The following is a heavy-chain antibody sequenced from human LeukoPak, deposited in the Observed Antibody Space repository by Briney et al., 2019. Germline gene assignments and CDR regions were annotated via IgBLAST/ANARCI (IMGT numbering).Heavy chain of an antibody. V-gene: IGHV3-23*01. CDR1: GFTFSTIA. CDR2: ISRSGDST. CDR3: AREKTTVVTPGVDY. D-gene: IGHD4-23*01. J-gene: IGHJ4*02. Sequence: GGSLRLSCAASGFTFSTIAISWVRQAPGRGLEWVSAISRSGDSTYYADSVKGRFTISRDNFKNAVDLQMNSLRAEDTAIYYCAREKTTVVTPGVDYWGQGTLVTVSS.